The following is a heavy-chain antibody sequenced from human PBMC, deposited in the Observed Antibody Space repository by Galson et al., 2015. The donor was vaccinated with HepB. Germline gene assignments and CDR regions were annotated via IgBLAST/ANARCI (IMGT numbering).Heavy chain of an antibody. D-gene: IGHD6-19*01. J-gene: IGHJ4*02. Sequence: SLRLSCAASGFTFSSYAIHWVRQAPGKGLEWVTAISFDGSNKYHADSVKGRFTISRDNSKNTLSLQMNSLRAEDTAVYYCAKGEHGGWYDEQYHFDYWGQGTLVTVSS. CDR2: ISFDGSNK. CDR3: AKGEHGGWYDEQYHFDY. CDR1: GFTFSSYA. V-gene: IGHV3-30*18.